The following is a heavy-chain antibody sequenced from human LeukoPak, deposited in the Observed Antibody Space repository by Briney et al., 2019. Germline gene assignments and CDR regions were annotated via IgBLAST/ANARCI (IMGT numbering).Heavy chain of an antibody. CDR2: IYYSGST. Sequence: PSETLSLTCTGSGGSISSSSYYWGWIRQPPGKGLEWNGSIYYSGSTYYNPSLKSRVTISVDTSKNQFSLKLSSVTAADTAVYYCARTNYYDSSGYFDYWGQGTLVTVSS. CDR1: GGSISSSSYY. CDR3: ARTNYYDSSGYFDY. J-gene: IGHJ4*02. D-gene: IGHD3-22*01. V-gene: IGHV4-39*01.